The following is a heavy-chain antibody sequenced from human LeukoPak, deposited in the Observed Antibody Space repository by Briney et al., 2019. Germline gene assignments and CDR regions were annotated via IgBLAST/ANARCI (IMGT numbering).Heavy chain of an antibody. D-gene: IGHD6-19*01. CDR3: AKDPWYSSGWDTRDY. Sequence: QSGGSLRLSCAASGFTFSSYAMSWVRQAPGKGLEWVSAISGSGGSTYYADSVKGRFTISRDNSKNTLYLQMNSLRAEDTAVYYCAKDPWYSSGWDTRDYWGQGTLVTVSS. CDR2: ISGSGGST. J-gene: IGHJ4*02. CDR1: GFTFSSYA. V-gene: IGHV3-23*01.